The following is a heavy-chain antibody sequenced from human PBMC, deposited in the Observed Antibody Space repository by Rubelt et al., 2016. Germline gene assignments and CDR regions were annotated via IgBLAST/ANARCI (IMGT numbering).Heavy chain of an antibody. Sequence: QVQLQESGPGLVKPSETLSLTCTVSGGSISSYYWSWIRQPPGKGLEWIGYIYYSGSTNYNPSCKSRVTLSVDTSKNQFALKLSSVTAADTAGYYCARDGSGSYYDYWGQGTLVTVSS. CDR1: GGSISSYY. J-gene: IGHJ4*02. V-gene: IGHV4-59*01. CDR2: IYYSGST. D-gene: IGHD3-10*01. CDR3: ARDGSGSYYDY.